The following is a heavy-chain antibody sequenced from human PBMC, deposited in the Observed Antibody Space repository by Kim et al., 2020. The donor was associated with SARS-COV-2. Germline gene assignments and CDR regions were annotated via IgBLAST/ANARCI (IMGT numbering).Heavy chain of an antibody. J-gene: IGHJ4*02. D-gene: IGHD3-10*01. CDR3: ARVPARWFGELLGDFDY. Sequence: FQGRVTMTRDTSISTAYMELSRLRSDDTAVYYCARVPARWFGELLGDFDYWGQGTLVTVSS. V-gene: IGHV1-2*02.